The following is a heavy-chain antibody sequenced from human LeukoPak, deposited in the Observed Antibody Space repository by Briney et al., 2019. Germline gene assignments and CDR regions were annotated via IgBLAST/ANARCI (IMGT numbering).Heavy chain of an antibody. CDR1: GFTFGSYA. J-gene: IGHJ4*02. V-gene: IGHV3-23*01. D-gene: IGHD6-19*01. Sequence: GGSLGLSCAVSGFTFGSYAMSWVRQAPGKGLEWVSSISSSGGTTYYAESVKGRFTIARDNSKNTLFLQMNSLRAEDTAVYYCAKEGVSGTAHFDYWGQGTLVTVSS. CDR3: AKEGVSGTAHFDY. CDR2: ISSSGGTT.